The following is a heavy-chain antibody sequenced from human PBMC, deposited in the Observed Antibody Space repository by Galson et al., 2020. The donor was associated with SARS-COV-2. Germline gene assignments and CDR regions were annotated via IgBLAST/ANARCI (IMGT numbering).Heavy chain of an antibody. D-gene: IGHD1-26*01. J-gene: IGHJ4*02. V-gene: IGHV4-38-2*02. CDR3: ATERGVGATIDY. CDR2: IYHSGST. CDR1: GYSSSSGDY. Sequence: SETLSLTCTVSGYSSSSGDYWGLIRQPPGKGLEWIGSIYHSGSTYYNPSLKSRVTISVDTSKNQFTLKLSSVTAADTAVYYCATERGVGATIDYWGQGNLVTVSS.